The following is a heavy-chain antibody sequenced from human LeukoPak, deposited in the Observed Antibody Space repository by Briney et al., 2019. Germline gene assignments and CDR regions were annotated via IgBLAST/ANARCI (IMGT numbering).Heavy chain of an antibody. D-gene: IGHD3-3*01. CDR2: IWYDGSNK. Sequence: PGGSLRLSCAASGFTFSSYSMNWVRQAPGKGLEWVAVIWYDGSNKYYADSVKGRSTISRDNSKNTLYLQMNSLRAEDTAVYYCARDRFVVQYYFDYWGQGTLVTVSS. J-gene: IGHJ4*02. CDR1: GFTFSSYS. V-gene: IGHV3-33*08. CDR3: ARDRFVVQYYFDY.